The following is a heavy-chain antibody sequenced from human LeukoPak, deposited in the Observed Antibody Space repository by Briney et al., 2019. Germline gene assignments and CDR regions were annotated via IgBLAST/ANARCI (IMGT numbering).Heavy chain of an antibody. V-gene: IGHV3-23*01. CDR2: LSASGGST. CDR3: AKDRGITLAHFDY. D-gene: IGHD1-20*01. Sequence: GGSLRLSCAASGFTFSSYAMSWVRQAPGKGLEWVSALSASGGSTYYADSVKGRFTISRDSSKNTLYLQMNSLRAEDTAVYYCAKDRGITLAHFDYWGQGTLVTVSS. CDR1: GFTFSSYA. J-gene: IGHJ4*02.